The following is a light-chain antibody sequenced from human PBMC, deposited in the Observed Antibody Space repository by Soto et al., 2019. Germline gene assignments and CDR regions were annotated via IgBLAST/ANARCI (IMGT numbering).Light chain of an antibody. V-gene: IGKV3-20*01. CDR3: QRYRSSPRT. J-gene: IGKJ1*01. CDR1: QSVSSRY. CDR2: GAS. Sequence: MVLTQSPGALSLSPGERGTLSCGAGQSVSSRYLAWYQQKPGQAPRLLIYGASTRATGIPDRFSGSASGTDCTVTISRREHEDFGVYYCQRYRSSPRTFGQRTKGELK.